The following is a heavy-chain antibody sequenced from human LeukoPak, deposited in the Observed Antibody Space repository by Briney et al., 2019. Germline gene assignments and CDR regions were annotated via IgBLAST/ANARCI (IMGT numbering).Heavy chain of an antibody. D-gene: IGHD6-6*01. Sequence: GSPTHPRAATGINLSNHPTNRAPHPPGKGLEWVSGIRGSGDTTYYADSVKGRFTISRDNAKNSLYLQMNSLRGEDTAVYYCARSLFYSSSSGWGQGTLVTVSS. CDR2: IRGSGDTT. V-gene: IGHV3-23*01. J-gene: IGHJ4*02. CDR3: ARSLFYSSSSG. CDR1: GINLSNHP.